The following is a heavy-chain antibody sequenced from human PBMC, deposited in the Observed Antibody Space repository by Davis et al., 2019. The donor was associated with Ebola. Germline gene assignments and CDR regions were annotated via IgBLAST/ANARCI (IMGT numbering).Heavy chain of an antibody. CDR3: AREAVVPAAILRENWFDP. V-gene: IGHV1-46*01. D-gene: IGHD2-2*01. CDR1: GYTFTSYG. CDR2: INPSGGST. J-gene: IGHJ5*02. Sequence: AASVKVSCKASGYTFTSYGISWVRQAPGQGLEWMGIINPSGGSTSYAQKFQGRVTMTRDTSTSTVYMELSSLRSEGTAVYYCAREAVVPAAILRENWFDPWGQGTLVTVSS.